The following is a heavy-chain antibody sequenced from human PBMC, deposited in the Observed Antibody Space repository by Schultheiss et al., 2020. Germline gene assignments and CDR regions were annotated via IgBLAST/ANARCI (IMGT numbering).Heavy chain of an antibody. CDR2: IYSSGST. CDR1: GRSISNYY. D-gene: IGHD7-27*01. V-gene: IGHV4-59*01. CDR3: AREHNWGPAYHLDY. Sequence: SETLSLTCTVSGRSISNYYWSWIRQPPGKKPEWIGNIYSSGSTSYNPSLKSRVTISVDTSKNQFSLNLRSMTAADTAVYYCAREHNWGPAYHLDYWGPGTLVTVSS. J-gene: IGHJ4*02.